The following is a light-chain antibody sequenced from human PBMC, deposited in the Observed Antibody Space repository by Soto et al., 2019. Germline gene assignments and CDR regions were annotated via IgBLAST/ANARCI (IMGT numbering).Light chain of an antibody. V-gene: IGKV3-20*01. CDR3: QQYCSSPRT. J-gene: IGKJ1*01. Sequence: EIVLTQSPDTLSLSPGESATLSCRASQSVRSSYLAWYQQTPGQTPRLLIYAASSRATGIPDRFSGSGSGTDFILTISRLEAEDFAVYYCQQYCSSPRTFGQGTKVDIK. CDR1: QSVRSSY. CDR2: AAS.